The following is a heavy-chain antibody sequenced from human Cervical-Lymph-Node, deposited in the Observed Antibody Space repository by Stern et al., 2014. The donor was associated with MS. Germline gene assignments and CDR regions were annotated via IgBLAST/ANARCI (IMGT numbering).Heavy chain of an antibody. D-gene: IGHD2-21*02. CDR2: IYPGDSDT. CDR1: GYSFSGLW. CDR3: ATSRGDDWFGLQY. V-gene: IGHV5-51*01. Sequence: EVQLVQSGAEVKQPGESLKISCKGSGYSFSGLWIGWVRQMPGKGLEWMGIIYPGDSDTRYSPSFRGQVTISADKSISTACLQWSSLKASDSAMYYCATSRGDDWFGLQYWGQGTLVTVSS. J-gene: IGHJ4*02.